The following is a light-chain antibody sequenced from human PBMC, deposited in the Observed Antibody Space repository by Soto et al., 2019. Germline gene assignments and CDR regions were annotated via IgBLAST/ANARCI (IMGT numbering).Light chain of an antibody. Sequence: QSVLTQPPSASGTPGQRVTISCSGSSSNIGSNTVNWYQQLPGTAPQLLIYSNNQRPSGVPDRFSGSKYGTSASLAISGVQSEDEADYYCAAWDDSLSGWVFGGGTKVTVL. CDR3: AAWDDSLSGWV. V-gene: IGLV1-44*01. CDR2: SNN. J-gene: IGLJ3*02. CDR1: SSNIGSNT.